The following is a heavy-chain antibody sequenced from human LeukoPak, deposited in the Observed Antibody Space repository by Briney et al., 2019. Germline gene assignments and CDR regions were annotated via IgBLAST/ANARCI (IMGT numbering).Heavy chain of an antibody. V-gene: IGHV3-33*06. J-gene: IGHJ4*02. CDR1: GFTFSSYG. Sequence: GRSLRLSCAASGFTFSSYGMHWVRQAPGKGLEWVAVIWYDGSNKYYADSVKGRFTISRDNSKNTLYLQMNSLRAEDTAVYYCAKDSSGWPTEYFDYWGQGTLVTVSS. CDR2: IWYDGSNK. CDR3: AKDSSGWPTEYFDY. D-gene: IGHD6-19*01.